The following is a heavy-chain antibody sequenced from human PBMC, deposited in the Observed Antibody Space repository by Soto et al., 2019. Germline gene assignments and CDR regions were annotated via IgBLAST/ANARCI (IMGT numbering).Heavy chain of an antibody. CDR1: GYTFTGYY. CDR3: AREGSSSSKYFQH. Sequence: PSVKVSCKASGYTFTGYYMHWVRQAPGQGLEWMGWINPNSGGTNYAQNFQGRVTMTRDTSISTAYMELYTLTSDDTAMYYCAREGSSSSKYFQHWGQGTLVTVSS. V-gene: IGHV1-2*02. D-gene: IGHD6-6*01. CDR2: INPNSGGT. J-gene: IGHJ1*01.